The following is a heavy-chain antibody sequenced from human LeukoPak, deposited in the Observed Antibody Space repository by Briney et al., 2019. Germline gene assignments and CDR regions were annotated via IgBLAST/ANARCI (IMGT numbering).Heavy chain of an antibody. CDR1: GWSFSGYY. CDR2: INHSGST. CDR3: ARHSRTYYYDSSGYYGFDY. J-gene: IGHJ4*02. Sequence: SETLSLTCAVYGWSFSGYYLSWIRQPPGKGLEWIGEINHSGSTNYNPSLKSRATISVDTSKNQFSLKLSSVTAADTAVCYCARHSRTYYYDSSGYYGFDYWGQGTLVTVSS. V-gene: IGHV4-34*01. D-gene: IGHD3-22*01.